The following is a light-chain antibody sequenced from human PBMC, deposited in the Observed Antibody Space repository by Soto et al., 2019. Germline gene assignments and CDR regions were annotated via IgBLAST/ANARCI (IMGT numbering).Light chain of an antibody. CDR2: EAN. CDR1: SSDVGSYNL. CDR3: CSYVATNPFDV. V-gene: IGLV2-23*01. Sequence: QSALTQPASVSGSPGQSITISCTGTSSDVGSYNLVSWYQHHPGKAPKLIISEANKRPSGVSNRFSGSKSGNTASLTISGLQAEDEADYSCCSYVATNPFDVFGTGTKLTVL. J-gene: IGLJ1*01.